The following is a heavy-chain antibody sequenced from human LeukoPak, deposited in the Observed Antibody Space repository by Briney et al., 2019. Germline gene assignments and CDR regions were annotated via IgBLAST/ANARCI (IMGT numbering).Heavy chain of an antibody. J-gene: IGHJ4*02. D-gene: IGHD6-19*01. CDR2: ISGSGLST. Sequence: GGSLRLSCAASGFTFSSYAMSWVRQAPGKGLEWVSAISGSGLSTYYAESVRGRFTTSRDNSKNTLYLQVNSLRAEDTAVYYCAKRADTGTSSSGWYDYWGQGTQVTVSS. CDR1: GFTFSSYA. V-gene: IGHV3-23*01. CDR3: AKRADTGTSSSGWYDY.